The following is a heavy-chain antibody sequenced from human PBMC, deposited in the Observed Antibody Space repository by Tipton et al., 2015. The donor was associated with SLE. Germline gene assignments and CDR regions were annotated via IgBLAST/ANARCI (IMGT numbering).Heavy chain of an antibody. CDR1: GGSFSGYY. CDR2: INHSGST. V-gene: IGHV4-34*01. D-gene: IGHD3-3*01. J-gene: IGHJ3*02. Sequence: TLSLTCAVYGGSFSGYYWSWIRQPPGKGLEWIGEINHSGSTNYNPSLKSRVTISVDTSKNQFSLKLSSVTAADTAVYYCAGERGKPDYDFWSGYYTEAFDIWGQGTMVTVSS. CDR3: AGERGKPDYDFWSGYYTEAFDI.